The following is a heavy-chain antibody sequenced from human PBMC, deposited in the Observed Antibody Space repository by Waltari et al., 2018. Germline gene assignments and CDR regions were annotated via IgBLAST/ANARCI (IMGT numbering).Heavy chain of an antibody. Sequence: QMQLVQSGPEVKKPGTSVKVSCKASGFTFTSSAVQWVRQARGQRLEWIGWIVVCSGNTNYAQKFQERVTITRDMSTSTAYMELSSLRSEDTAVYYCAADSTAMAPRFDYWGQGTLVTVSS. CDR1: GFTFTSSA. D-gene: IGHD5-18*01. J-gene: IGHJ4*02. CDR3: AADSTAMAPRFDY. CDR2: IVVCSGNT. V-gene: IGHV1-58*01.